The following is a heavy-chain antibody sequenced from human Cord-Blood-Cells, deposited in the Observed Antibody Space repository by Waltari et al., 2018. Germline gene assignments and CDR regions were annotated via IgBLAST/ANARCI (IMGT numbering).Heavy chain of an antibody. Sequence: QVQLQQWGAGLLKPSETLSLTCAVYGGSFSGYYWSWIRQPPGKGLEWIGESNHSGSTNYNPSLKSRVTISVDTSKNQFSLKLSSVTAADTAVYYCARGYRHRPREFVVVTAIPHAFDIWGQGTMVTVSS. CDR3: ARGYRHRPREFVVVTAIPHAFDI. D-gene: IGHD2-21*02. CDR2: SNHSGST. J-gene: IGHJ3*02. V-gene: IGHV4-34*01. CDR1: GGSFSGYY.